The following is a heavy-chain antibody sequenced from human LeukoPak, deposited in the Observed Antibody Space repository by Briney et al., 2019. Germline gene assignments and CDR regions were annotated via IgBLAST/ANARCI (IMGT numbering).Heavy chain of an antibody. CDR3: ARQPISGWDVDY. Sequence: KPSETLSLTCSVYGVSITGHCWSWIRLPPGEGIEWIGYISNSVDNRYSTSLKSRVTISLATSKTQFSLTWNSVTSAATAVNYCARQPISGWDVDYWGQGTPVTVSS. J-gene: IGHJ4*02. V-gene: IGHV4-59*08. D-gene: IGHD6-19*01. CDR2: ISNSVDN. CDR1: GVSITGHC.